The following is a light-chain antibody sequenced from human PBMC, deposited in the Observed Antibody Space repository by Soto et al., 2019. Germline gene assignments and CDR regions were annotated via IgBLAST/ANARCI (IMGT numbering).Light chain of an antibody. Sequence: EIVLTQSPDTLSLSPGEGATLSCRAIQSVSNSYLAWYQQKPRQPPRLLIDGATSRATGISGSFSGSGCGTDLILTISRLEPEDVAVYYCQQYSSSPPTFGQGTRLEIK. CDR2: GAT. CDR1: QSVSNSY. V-gene: IGKV3-20*01. J-gene: IGKJ5*01. CDR3: QQYSSSPPT.